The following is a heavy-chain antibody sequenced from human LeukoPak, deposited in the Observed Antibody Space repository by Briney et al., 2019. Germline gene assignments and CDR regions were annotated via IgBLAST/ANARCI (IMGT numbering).Heavy chain of an antibody. Sequence: SETLSLTCTVYGGSFSDYYWSWIRQPPGKGLEWIGEINHSGSTNYSPSLKSRVTISIDTSKNQFSMKLSSVTAADTAVYYCARRRSSSWHFDYWGQGTLVTVSS. CDR2: INHSGST. CDR1: GGSFSDYY. D-gene: IGHD6-13*01. J-gene: IGHJ4*02. CDR3: ARRRSSSWHFDY. V-gene: IGHV4-34*01.